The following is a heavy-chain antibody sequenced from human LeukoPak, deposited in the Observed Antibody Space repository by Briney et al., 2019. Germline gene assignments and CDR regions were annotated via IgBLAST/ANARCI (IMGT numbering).Heavy chain of an antibody. CDR3: ARGIVGATDY. Sequence: SETLSLTCAVYGGSFSGYYWSWIRQPPGKGLEWIGEINHSGSTNYNPSLKSRVTISVDTSKNQFSLKLSSVTAADTAVYYCARGIVGATDYWGQGTLVTVSS. CDR1: GGSFSGYY. J-gene: IGHJ4*02. V-gene: IGHV4-34*01. D-gene: IGHD1-26*01. CDR2: INHSGST.